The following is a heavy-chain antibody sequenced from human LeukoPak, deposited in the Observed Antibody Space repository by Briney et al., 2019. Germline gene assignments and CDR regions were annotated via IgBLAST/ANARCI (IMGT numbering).Heavy chain of an antibody. D-gene: IGHD2-15*01. CDR2: ISYDGSNK. J-gene: IGHJ4*02. V-gene: IGHV3-30*18. CDR1: GFTFSSYG. Sequence: GGSLRLSCAASGFTFSSYGMHWVRQAPGKGLEWVAVISYDGSNKYYADSVKGRFTISRDNSKNTLYLQMNSLRAEDTAVYYRAKDGRGGYCVYWGQGTLVTVSS. CDR3: AKDGRGGYCVY.